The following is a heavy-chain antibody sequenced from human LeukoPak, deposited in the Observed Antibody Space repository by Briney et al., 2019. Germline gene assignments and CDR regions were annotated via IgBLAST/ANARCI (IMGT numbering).Heavy chain of an antibody. Sequence: ASQTLSLTCTVSGGSISSGSYYWSWIRQPAGKGLEWIGRIYTSGSTNYNPSLKSRVTISVDTSKNQFSLKLSSVTAADTAVYYCARYGRDGYNLPLRYFDYWGQGTLVTVSS. J-gene: IGHJ4*02. CDR3: ARYGRDGYNLPLRYFDY. V-gene: IGHV4-61*02. CDR2: IYTSGST. CDR1: GGSISSGSYY. D-gene: IGHD5-24*01.